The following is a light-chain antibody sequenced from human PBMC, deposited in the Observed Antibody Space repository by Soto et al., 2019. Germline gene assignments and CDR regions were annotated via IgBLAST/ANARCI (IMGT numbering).Light chain of an antibody. J-gene: IGLJ2*01. CDR2: DVS. CDR3: CAYAGTYTV. V-gene: IGLV2-11*01. CDR1: SSDVGGYNY. Sequence: QSALTHPRSVSGSPGQSGTISCTGTSSDVGGYNYVSWYQQHPGKAPKLMIYDVSQRPSGVPDRFSGSKSGNTASLTISGLQSEDEAEYYCCAYAGTYTVFGGGTKLTVL.